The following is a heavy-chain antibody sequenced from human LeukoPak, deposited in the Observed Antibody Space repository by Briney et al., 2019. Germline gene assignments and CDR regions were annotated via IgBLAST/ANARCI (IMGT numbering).Heavy chain of an antibody. J-gene: IGHJ4*02. V-gene: IGHV1-2*02. CDR3: ARGFYYGSGSYVDY. D-gene: IGHD3-10*01. CDR1: GYTFTGYY. Sequence: ASVKVSCKASGYTFTGYYMHWVRQAPEQGLEWMGWINPNSGGTNYAQKFQGRVTMTRDTSISTAYMELSRLRSDDTAVYYCARGFYYGSGSYVDYWGQGTLVTVSS. CDR2: INPNSGGT.